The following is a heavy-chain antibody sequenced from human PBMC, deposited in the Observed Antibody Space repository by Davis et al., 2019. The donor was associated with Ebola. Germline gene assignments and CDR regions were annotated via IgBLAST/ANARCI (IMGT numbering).Heavy chain of an antibody. D-gene: IGHD1-14*01. J-gene: IGHJ4*02. CDR1: GGSISSGGYY. CDR2: IYYSGST. Sequence: MPSETLSLTCTVSGGSISSGGYYWSWIRQHPGKGLEWIGYIYYSGSTNYNPSLMSRLTISMEPSKNQFSLTLRSVTAADTAVYFCARVKAAGLPAHWGQGMLVTVSA. CDR3: ARVKAAGLPAH. V-gene: IGHV4-61*08.